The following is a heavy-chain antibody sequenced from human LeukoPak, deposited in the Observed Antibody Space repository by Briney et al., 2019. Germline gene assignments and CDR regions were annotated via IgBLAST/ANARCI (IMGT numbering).Heavy chain of an antibody. J-gene: IGHJ4*02. CDR1: GGTFSSYA. V-gene: IGHV1-69*13. D-gene: IGHD3-22*01. CDR3: AIRFYYDGSASGGVYFDY. CDR2: IIPIFGTA. Sequence: ASVKVSCKASGGTFSSYAISWVRQAPGQGLEWMGGIIPIFGTANYAQKFQGRVTITADESTSTAYMELSSLRSDDTAVYYCAIRFYYDGSASGGVYFDYWGQGTLVAVSS.